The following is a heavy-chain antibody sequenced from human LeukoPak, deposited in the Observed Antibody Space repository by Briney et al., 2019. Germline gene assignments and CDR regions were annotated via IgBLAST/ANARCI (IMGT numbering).Heavy chain of an antibody. Sequence: ASVTVSCMASGYTFTNYGISWVRQAPGQGLEWMGWISAYNCNTNYAQKLQGRVTMTTDTSTSTAYMELRSLRSDDTAVYYCARYRSGGDDILTGYYRADWFDPWGQGTLVTVSS. J-gene: IGHJ5*02. CDR2: ISAYNCNT. CDR1: GYTFTNYG. D-gene: IGHD3-9*01. CDR3: ARYRSGGDDILTGYYRADWFDP. V-gene: IGHV1-18*04.